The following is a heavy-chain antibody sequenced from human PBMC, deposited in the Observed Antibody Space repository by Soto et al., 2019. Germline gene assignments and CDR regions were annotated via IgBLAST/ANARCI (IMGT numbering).Heavy chain of an antibody. J-gene: IGHJ6*02. V-gene: IGHV1-18*01. D-gene: IGHD3-16*01. CDR2: INTYNGNT. CDR3: AMVDVYVTPSPQDV. CDR1: GYTFTRYG. Sequence: QVQLVQSGAEVKNPGASVKVSCKASGYTFTRYGIGWARQAPGQGLEWTGWINTYNGNTNYAQNVQDRVTLTTDTSTSTAYMELRSLRSNDTAIYYCAMVDVYVTPSPQDVWGQGTTVIVSS.